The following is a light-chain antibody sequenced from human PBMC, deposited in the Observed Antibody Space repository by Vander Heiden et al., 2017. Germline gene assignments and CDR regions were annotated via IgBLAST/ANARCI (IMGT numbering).Light chain of an antibody. Sequence: DIVMTQSPESLAVSLGERATINCKSSQSVLSSSDDKNYLAWYQQKPGQPPKLLIYWSSTRESGVPDRFSGSGSGTDFTLTISSLQAEDVAVYYCQQYYRNTTFGQGTKLXFK. CDR1: QSVLSSSDDKNY. CDR3: QQYYRNTT. V-gene: IGKV4-1*01. J-gene: IGKJ2*01. CDR2: WSS.